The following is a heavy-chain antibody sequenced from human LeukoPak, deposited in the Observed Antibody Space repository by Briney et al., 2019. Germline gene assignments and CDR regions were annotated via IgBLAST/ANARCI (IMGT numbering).Heavy chain of an antibody. Sequence: SETLSLTCAVYGGSFSGYYWSWIRQPPGKGLEWIGEVNHSGSTNYNPSPKSRVTISVDTSKNQFSLKLSSVTAADTAVYYCARGHYCSGGSCYYGLDYWGQGTLVTVSS. CDR2: VNHSGST. CDR1: GGSFSGYY. V-gene: IGHV4-34*01. J-gene: IGHJ4*02. CDR3: ARGHYCSGGSCYYGLDY. D-gene: IGHD2-15*01.